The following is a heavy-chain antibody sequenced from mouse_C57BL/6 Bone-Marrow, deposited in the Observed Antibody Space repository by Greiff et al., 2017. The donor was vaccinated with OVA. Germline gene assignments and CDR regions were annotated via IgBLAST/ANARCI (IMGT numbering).Heavy chain of an antibody. CDR3: AKHIYDYDEGYYAMDY. Sequence: VKVVESGPGLVAPSQSLSITCTVSGFSLTSYGVDWVRQPPGKGLEWLGVIWGGGSTNYNSALMSRPSISKDNSKSQVFLKMNSLQTDDTAMYYCAKHIYDYDEGYYAMDYWGQGTSVTVSS. CDR1: GFSLTSYG. D-gene: IGHD2-4*01. V-gene: IGHV2-9*01. J-gene: IGHJ4*01. CDR2: IWGGGST.